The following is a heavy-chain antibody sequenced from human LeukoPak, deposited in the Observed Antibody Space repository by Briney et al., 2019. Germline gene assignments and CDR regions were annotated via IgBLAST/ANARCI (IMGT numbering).Heavy chain of an antibody. CDR2: IYPGDSDT. Sequence: GESLKISCKGSGYSFTSYWIGWVRQMPGKGLEWMGTIYPGDSDTRYSPSFQGQVNISADKSLSTAYLQWSSPKASDTAMYYCARRSERSTLDPWGQGTLVTVSS. CDR3: ARRSERSTLDP. CDR1: GYSFTSYW. V-gene: IGHV5-51*01. J-gene: IGHJ5*02.